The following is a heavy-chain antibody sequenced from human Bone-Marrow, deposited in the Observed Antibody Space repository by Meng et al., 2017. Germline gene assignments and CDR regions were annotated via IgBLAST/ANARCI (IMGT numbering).Heavy chain of an antibody. Sequence: ASVKVSCKPSGYNFPDYYIHRVRQAPGQGLEWMGRIDPKNGDTHYAQKFQGRVTMTGDTSISTAYMELSGLRSDDTAMYYCARDEDISAAGKLFGDYWGQGTLVTVSS. J-gene: IGHJ4*02. V-gene: IGHV1-2*06. CDR2: IDPKNGDT. D-gene: IGHD6-13*01. CDR1: GYNFPDYY. CDR3: ARDEDISAAGKLFGDY.